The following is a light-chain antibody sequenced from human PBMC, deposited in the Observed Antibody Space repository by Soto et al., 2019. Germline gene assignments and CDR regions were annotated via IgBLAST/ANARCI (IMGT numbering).Light chain of an antibody. V-gene: IGLV2-14*01. J-gene: IGLJ1*01. CDR1: SSDVGAYYS. CDR3: NSHTSGDFRV. CDR2: GVT. Sequence: QSALTQPASVSGSPGQSITISCTGTSSDVGAYYSVSWYQHHPGKAPKLIIYGVTNRPSGVSNRFSGSKSGNTASLTISGLQAEDEADYYCNSHTSGDFRVFGTGTKLTVL.